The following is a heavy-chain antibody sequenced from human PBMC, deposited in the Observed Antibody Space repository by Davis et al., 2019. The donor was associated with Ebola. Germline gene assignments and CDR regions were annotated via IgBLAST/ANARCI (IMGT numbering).Heavy chain of an antibody. CDR1: GGSFSGYY. D-gene: IGHD6-13*01. V-gene: IGHV4-34*01. J-gene: IGHJ4*02. Sequence: MPSETLSLTCAVYGGSFSGYYWSWIRQPPGKGLEWIGEINHSGSTNYNPSLKSRVIISVDTSKNQFSLQLNSVTAADTAEYYCARGDLGGKQLVYWGQGTLVTVSS. CDR2: INHSGST. CDR3: ARGDLGGKQLVY.